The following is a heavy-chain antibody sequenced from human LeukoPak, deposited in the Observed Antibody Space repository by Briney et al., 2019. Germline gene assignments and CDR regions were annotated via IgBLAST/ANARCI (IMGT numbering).Heavy chain of an antibody. D-gene: IGHD6-13*01. J-gene: IGHJ4*02. CDR3: ARDSPYSSSWYPLDY. CDR1: GGTFSNYA. V-gene: IGHV1-46*01. Sequence: ASVKVSCKASGGTFSNYAINWVRQAPGQGLEWMGIINPSGGSTSYAQKFQGRVTMTRDTSTSTVYMELSSLRSEDTAVYYCARDSPYSSSWYPLDYWGQGTLATVSS. CDR2: INPSGGST.